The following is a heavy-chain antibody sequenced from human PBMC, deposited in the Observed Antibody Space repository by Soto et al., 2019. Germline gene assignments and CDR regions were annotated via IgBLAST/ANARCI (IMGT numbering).Heavy chain of an antibody. D-gene: IGHD3-9*01. V-gene: IGHV3-23*01. J-gene: IGHJ4*02. CDR3: AKDSTYYDILTGYFDY. CDR1: GFTLNSYA. CDR2: ISGSGGST. Sequence: SLRLSCAASGFTLNSYALSWGRPAPGEGLEWVSAISGSGGSTYYADSVKGRFTISRDNSKNTLYLQMNSLRAEDTAVYYCAKDSTYYDILTGYFDYWGQGTLVTVSS.